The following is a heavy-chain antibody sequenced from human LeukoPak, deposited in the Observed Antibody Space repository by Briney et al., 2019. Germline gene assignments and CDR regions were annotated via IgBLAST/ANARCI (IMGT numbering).Heavy chain of an antibody. CDR2: ISGSGGST. Sequence: GGSLRLSCAASGFTFSSYAMSWVRQAPGRGLEWVSAISGSGGSTYYADSVKGRFTISRDNSKNTLYLQMNSLRVEDTAVYYCAKDLRFNYVWEAGYWGQGTLVTVSS. D-gene: IGHD3-16*01. CDR1: GFTFSSYA. J-gene: IGHJ4*02. V-gene: IGHV3-23*01. CDR3: AKDLRFNYVWEAGY.